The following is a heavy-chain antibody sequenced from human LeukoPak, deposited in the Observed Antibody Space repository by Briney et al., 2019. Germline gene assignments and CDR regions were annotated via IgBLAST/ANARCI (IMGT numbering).Heavy chain of an antibody. CDR3: AKEEGWGVNVFDY. CDR2: IGKDGAAK. Sequence: GSSLRLSCEASGFSFSGHGMHWVRQAPGKGLEWVAVIGKDGAAKHYAESVRGRFTISRDNSKNTLDLQMDSLSAEDTAVYYCAKEEGWGVNVFDYWGQGALVTVSS. V-gene: IGHV3-30*18. J-gene: IGHJ4*02. CDR1: GFSFSGHG. D-gene: IGHD3-10*01.